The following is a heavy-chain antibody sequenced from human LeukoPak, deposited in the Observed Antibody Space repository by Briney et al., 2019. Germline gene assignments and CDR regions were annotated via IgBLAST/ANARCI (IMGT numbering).Heavy chain of an antibody. Sequence: SETLPLTCTVSGYSISSGYYWSWIRQPPGKGLEWIGEINHSGSTNYNPSLKSRVTISVDTSKNQFSLKLSSVTAADTAVYYCARLRYCTNGVCPWGQGTLVTVSS. J-gene: IGHJ5*02. CDR2: INHSGST. V-gene: IGHV4-38-2*02. CDR1: GYSISSGYY. D-gene: IGHD2-8*01. CDR3: ARLRYCTNGVCP.